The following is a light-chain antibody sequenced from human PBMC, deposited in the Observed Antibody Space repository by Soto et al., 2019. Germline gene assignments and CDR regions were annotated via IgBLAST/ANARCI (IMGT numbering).Light chain of an antibody. V-gene: IGKV3-20*01. Sequence: EIVLTQAPGTLSLSPGERATLSCRASQSVPRSYLAWYQQKPGQAPRLLIYGTSSRATGIPDRFSGSGSGTDFTLTISSLEPEDFAVFYCQQYGSSITFGQGTRLEI. CDR1: QSVPRSY. J-gene: IGKJ5*01. CDR3: QQYGSSIT. CDR2: GTS.